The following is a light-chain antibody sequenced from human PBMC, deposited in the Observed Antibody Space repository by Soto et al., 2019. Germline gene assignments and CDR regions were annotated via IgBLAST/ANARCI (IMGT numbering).Light chain of an antibody. CDR3: QQYNNWPWT. CDR2: GAS. Sequence: EIVMTQSPATLSASPGERATLSCRASQSVSSNLAWYQQKPGQAPRLLLYGASTRATGIPARLSGSGSWTDFTLTISSLQSEDFAVYYCQQYNNWPWTIGQVTKVEIK. V-gene: IGKV3-15*01. J-gene: IGKJ1*01. CDR1: QSVSSN.